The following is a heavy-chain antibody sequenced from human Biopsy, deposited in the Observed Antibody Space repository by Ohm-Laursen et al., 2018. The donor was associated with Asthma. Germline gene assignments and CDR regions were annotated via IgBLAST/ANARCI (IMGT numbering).Heavy chain of an antibody. CDR2: VNTGNGDT. CDR3: ARTYHDFLTGQVKDVFGV. V-gene: IGHV1-3*04. D-gene: IGHD3-9*01. CDR1: GYNFISFA. Sequence: EASVKVSCNASGYNFISFAIHWVRQAPGQRLEWMGWVNTGNGDTKYSQKFQGRVTITRDTSASTAYMELRSLRSEDTATYYCARTYHDFLTGQVKDVFGVWGQGTMVTVSS. J-gene: IGHJ3*01.